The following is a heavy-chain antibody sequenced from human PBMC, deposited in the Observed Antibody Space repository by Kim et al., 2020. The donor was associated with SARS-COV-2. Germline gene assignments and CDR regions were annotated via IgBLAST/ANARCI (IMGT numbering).Heavy chain of an antibody. Sequence: GGSLRLSCAASGFTFSSYGMHWVRQAPGKGLEWVAVIWYDGSNKYYADSVKGRFTISRDNSKNTLYLQMNSLRAEDTAVYYCARDLAEYSYGLLWGDDAFDIWGQGTMVTVSS. CDR1: GFTFSSYG. CDR2: IWYDGSNK. CDR3: ARDLAEYSYGLLWGDDAFDI. D-gene: IGHD5-18*01. V-gene: IGHV3-33*01. J-gene: IGHJ3*02.